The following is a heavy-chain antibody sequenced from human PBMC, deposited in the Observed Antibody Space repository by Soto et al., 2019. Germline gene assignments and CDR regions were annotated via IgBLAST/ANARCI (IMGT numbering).Heavy chain of an antibody. CDR2: INPNSGGT. J-gene: IGHJ6*02. D-gene: IGHD5-18*01. CDR1: GYTFTGYY. V-gene: IGHV1-2*02. CDR3: GRDSPDGYSAGVYYYCYGMSG. Sequence: QVQLVQSGAEVKKPGASVKVSCKASGYTFTGYYMHWVRQAPGQGLEWMGWINPNSGGTNYAQKIQGRVTMTRVTCFSTANMVLSRLRSDDTSVYYCGRDSPDGYSAGVYYYCYGMSGWVQGTTVTVS.